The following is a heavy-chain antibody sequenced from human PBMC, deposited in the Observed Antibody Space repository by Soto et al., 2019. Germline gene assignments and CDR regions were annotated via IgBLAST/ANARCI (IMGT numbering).Heavy chain of an antibody. CDR2: IIPIFGTA. Sequence: SVKVSCKASGGTFSSYAISGVRQAPGQGLEWMGGIIPIFGTANYAQKFQGRVTITADESTSTAYMELSSLRSEDTAVYYCARGSLGYCISTSCPHYYYYGTDVWGQGTTVTVSS. V-gene: IGHV1-69*13. J-gene: IGHJ6*02. CDR1: GGTFSSYA. D-gene: IGHD2-2*01. CDR3: ARGSLGYCISTSCPHYYYYGTDV.